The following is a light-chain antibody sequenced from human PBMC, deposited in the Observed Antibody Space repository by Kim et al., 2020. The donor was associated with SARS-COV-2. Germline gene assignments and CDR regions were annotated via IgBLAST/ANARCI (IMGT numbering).Light chain of an antibody. Sequence: QSALTQPAPVSGSPGQSITISCTGTSSDVGGYNYVSWYQQHPGKAPKLMIYEVSNRPSGVSNRFSGSKSGNTASLTNSGLQAEDEADYYCQAYGGSLSCFWVFGGGTKVTVL. V-gene: IGLV2-14*01. CDR2: EVS. CDR1: SSDVGGYNY. J-gene: IGLJ3*02. CDR3: QAYGGSLSCFWV.